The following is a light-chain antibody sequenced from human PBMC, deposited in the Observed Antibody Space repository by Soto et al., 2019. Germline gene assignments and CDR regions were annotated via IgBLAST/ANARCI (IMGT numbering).Light chain of an antibody. V-gene: IGKV1-6*01. Sequence: AIQMTQSPSSLSESVGDRVTISCRASQGIGNALGWYQQKPGKPPKVLIYAASTLQSGVPSRFSGSGSGTDFTLTISCLQSEDFATYYCQQYYSYPLTFGGGTKVDIK. J-gene: IGKJ4*01. CDR1: QGIGNA. CDR2: AAS. CDR3: QQYYSYPLT.